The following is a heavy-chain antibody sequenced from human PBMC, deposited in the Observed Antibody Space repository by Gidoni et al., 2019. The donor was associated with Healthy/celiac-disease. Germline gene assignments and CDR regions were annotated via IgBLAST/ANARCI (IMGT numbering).Heavy chain of an antibody. D-gene: IGHD6-19*01. CDR1: GFPFSNAW. J-gene: IGHJ4*02. CDR3: TTDEESGWAPLEY. CDR2: IKSKTDGGTT. Sequence: EVQLVESGGGLVKPGGSLSLSCAASGFPFSNAWMSWVRQAPGKGLEWVGRIKSKTDGGTTDYAAPVKGRFTISRDDSKNTLYLQMNSLKTEDTAVYYCTTDEESGWAPLEYWGQGTLVTVSS. V-gene: IGHV3-15*01.